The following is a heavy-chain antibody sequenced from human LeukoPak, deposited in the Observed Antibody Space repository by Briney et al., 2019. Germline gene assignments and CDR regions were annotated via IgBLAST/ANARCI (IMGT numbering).Heavy chain of an antibody. CDR3: ARDGSGFGEPRYFYY. CDR1: GFTFRSYS. D-gene: IGHD3-10*01. V-gene: IGHV3-21*01. Sequence: PGGSLRLSCAASGFTFRSYSMNWVRQAPGKGLEWVSSMSAGSGYTYYADSVKGRFTISRDNAKNSLYLQMNSLRAEDTAVYYCARDGSGFGEPRYFYYWGRGTLVTVSS. J-gene: IGHJ4*02. CDR2: MSAGSGYT.